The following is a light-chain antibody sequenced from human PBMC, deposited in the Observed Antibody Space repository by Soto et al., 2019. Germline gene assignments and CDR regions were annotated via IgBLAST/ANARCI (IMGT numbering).Light chain of an antibody. J-gene: IGLJ1*01. V-gene: IGLV2-14*01. CDR2: DVS. Sequence: QSVLTQPASVSGSPGQSITISCTGTSSDVGGYNYVSWYQQHPGKAPKLMIYDVSNRPSGVSNRFSGSKSGNTASLTISGRQAEDEADYYCSSYTSSSTLYVLGTGTKLTVL. CDR3: SSYTSSSTLYV. CDR1: SSDVGGYNY.